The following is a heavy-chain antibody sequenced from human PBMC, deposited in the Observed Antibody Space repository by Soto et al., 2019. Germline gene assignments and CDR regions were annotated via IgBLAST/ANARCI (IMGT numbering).Heavy chain of an antibody. CDR1: GYTFTSYD. CDR2: MNPNSGNT. Sequence: VKVSCKASGYTFTSYDINWVRQATGQGLEWMGWMNPNSGNTGYAQKFQGRVTMTRNTSISTAYMELSSLRSEDTAVYYCVGFSSIAARPFDYWGQGTLVTVSS. D-gene: IGHD6-6*01. J-gene: IGHJ4*02. CDR3: VGFSSIAARPFDY. V-gene: IGHV1-8*01.